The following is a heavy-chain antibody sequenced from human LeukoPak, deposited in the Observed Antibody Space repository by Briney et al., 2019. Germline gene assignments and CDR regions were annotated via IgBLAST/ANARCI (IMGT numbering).Heavy chain of an antibody. CDR1: GGSITTTNW. CDR2: VHLDGRT. Sequence: LETLSLTCGVSGGSITTTNWWTWVRQPPGKGLEWIGEVHLDGRTNYNPSLGSRLTISVDLSENHISLRLTSVTAADTAVYYCAREGGFYRPLDYSGQGTLVTVSS. J-gene: IGHJ4*02. D-gene: IGHD3-3*01. V-gene: IGHV4-4*02. CDR3: AREGGFYRPLDY.